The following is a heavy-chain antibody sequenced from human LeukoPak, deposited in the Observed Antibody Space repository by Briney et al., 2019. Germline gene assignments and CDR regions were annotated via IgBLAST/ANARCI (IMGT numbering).Heavy chain of an antibody. CDR3: ARHSGSYYIEYYFDY. CDR1: GYRFTSYW. J-gene: IGHJ4*02. CDR2: IYPGDSNT. Sequence: GESLKISCKGSGYRFTSYWIGWVRQMPGKRLEWMGIIYPGDSNTRYSPSFQGQVTISADKSISTAYLQLSSLKASDTAMYYCARHSGSYYIEYYFDYWGQGTLVTVSS. V-gene: IGHV5-51*01. D-gene: IGHD1-26*01.